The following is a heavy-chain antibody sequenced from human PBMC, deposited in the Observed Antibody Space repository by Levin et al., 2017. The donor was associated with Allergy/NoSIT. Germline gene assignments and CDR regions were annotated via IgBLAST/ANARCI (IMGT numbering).Heavy chain of an antibody. V-gene: IGHV3-74*01. J-gene: IGHJ4*02. CDR3: GREGYCSGGSCYPIDY. CDR2: INTDGSST. CDR1: GFTFSTYW. D-gene: IGHD2-15*01. Sequence: GESLKISCAASGFTFSTYWMHWVRQAPGKGLVWVSRINTDGSSTTYADSMKGRFTISRDNAKNTLYLQMNSLRVEDTAVYYCGREGYCSGGSCYPIDYWGQGTLVTVSS.